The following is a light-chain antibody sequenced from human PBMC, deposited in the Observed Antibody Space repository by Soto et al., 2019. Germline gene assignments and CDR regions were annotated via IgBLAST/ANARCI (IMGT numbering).Light chain of an antibody. CDR3: QAWDSSAAGV. V-gene: IGLV3-1*01. CDR2: QDH. Sequence: SYELTQPPSVSVSPGQTASITCSGDKLGTKFACWYQQKPGQSPVLVIYQDHKRPSGIPERFSGSNSGNTATLTISGTQASDEADYYCQAWDSSAAGVFGTGTKLTVL. J-gene: IGLJ1*01. CDR1: KLGTKF.